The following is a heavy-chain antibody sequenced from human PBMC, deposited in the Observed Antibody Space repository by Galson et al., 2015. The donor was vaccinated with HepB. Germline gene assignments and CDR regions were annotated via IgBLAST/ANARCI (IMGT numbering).Heavy chain of an antibody. CDR1: GASVTNPDSY. CDR3: ARDANKWTPGGYFDL. J-gene: IGHJ2*01. V-gene: IGHV4-39*07. D-gene: IGHD2-8*02. Sequence: SETLSLTCSVSGASVTNPDSYWTWLRQSPGEALEWIGHISVAGFTYYNPSLESRVRILLDTSKNQVSLKVTSVTAADTAVYYCARDANKWTPGGYFDLWGRGTLVTV. CDR2: ISVAGFT.